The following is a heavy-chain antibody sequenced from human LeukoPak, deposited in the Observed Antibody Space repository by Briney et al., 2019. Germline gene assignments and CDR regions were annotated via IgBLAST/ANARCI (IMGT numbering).Heavy chain of an antibody. D-gene: IGHD3-10*01. Sequence: PSETLSLTCTVSGGSISSSSYYWGWIRQPPGKGLEWIGSIYYSGSTNYNPSLKSRVTISVDTSKNQFSLKLSSVTAADTAVYYCARGGFTVPFDYWGQGTLVTVSS. V-gene: IGHV4-39*07. CDR2: IYYSGST. CDR1: GGSISSSSYY. J-gene: IGHJ4*02. CDR3: ARGGFTVPFDY.